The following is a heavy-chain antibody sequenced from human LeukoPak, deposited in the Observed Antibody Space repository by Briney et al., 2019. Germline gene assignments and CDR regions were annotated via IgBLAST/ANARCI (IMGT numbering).Heavy chain of an antibody. V-gene: IGHV1-18*01. Sequence: ASVKVSCKASGYRFTNYVVSWVRQAPGQGLEWMGWITAYNGNTNYAQKFQGRVTMTTDTSTSTAYIELRSLRSDDTAVYYCARVGGSYYYYFDYWGQGTLVTVSS. D-gene: IGHD1-26*01. CDR2: ITAYNGNT. CDR1: GYRFTNYV. CDR3: ARVGGSYYYYFDY. J-gene: IGHJ4*02.